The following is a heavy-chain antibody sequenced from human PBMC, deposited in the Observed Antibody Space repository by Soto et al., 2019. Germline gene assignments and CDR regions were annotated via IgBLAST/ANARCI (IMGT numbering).Heavy chain of an antibody. CDR2: ISSSSSYI. D-gene: IGHD2-15*01. J-gene: IGHJ6*02. V-gene: IGHV3-21*01. CDR3: ARDGCTGGSCYYYYYGMGV. Sequence: GESLKISCAASGFTFSSYSMNWVRQAPGKGLEWVSSISSSSSYIYYADSVKGRFTISRDNAKNSLYLQMNSLRAEDTAVYYCARDGCTGGSCYYYYYGMGVWGQGTTVTVSS. CDR1: GFTFSSYS.